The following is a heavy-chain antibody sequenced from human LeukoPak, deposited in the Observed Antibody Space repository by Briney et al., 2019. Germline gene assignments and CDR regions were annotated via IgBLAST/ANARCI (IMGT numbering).Heavy chain of an antibody. J-gene: IGHJ5*02. CDR1: GFTFNNYY. Sequence: GGSLRLSCAASGFTFNNYYMSWIRRAPGKGLEWISYISISGYSTYYADSVKGRFTISRDNAKNSLYLQMNNLRPEDTAFYYCARRYDFWSGYYGWFDHWGQGTLVTVSS. D-gene: IGHD3-3*01. V-gene: IGHV3-11*04. CDR3: ARRYDFWSGYYGWFDH. CDR2: ISISGYST.